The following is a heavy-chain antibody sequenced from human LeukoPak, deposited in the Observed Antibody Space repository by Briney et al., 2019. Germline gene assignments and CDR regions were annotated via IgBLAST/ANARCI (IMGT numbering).Heavy chain of an antibody. CDR2: IYSGGST. J-gene: IGHJ4*02. CDR3: ANDYRSGSFHDF. V-gene: IGHV3-53*01. D-gene: IGHD3-10*01. Sequence: GGSLRLSCAASVFTVSSNYMNWVRQAPGKGLEWVSVIYSGGSTYYADSVKGRFTLSRDNSKNTLYLQMNTLRAEDTAVYYCANDYRSGSFHDFWGQGTLVTVSS. CDR1: VFTVSSNY.